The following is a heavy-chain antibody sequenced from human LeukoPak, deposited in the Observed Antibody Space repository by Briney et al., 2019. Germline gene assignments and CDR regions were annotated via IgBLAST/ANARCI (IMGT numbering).Heavy chain of an antibody. J-gene: IGHJ4*02. D-gene: IGHD3-10*01. Sequence: ASVKVSCKASGYTFGTYAMNWVRQAPGLGLEWMGWISAYNGKTYFPQSLQGRVTLTTDTSTSTAYMELRSLRPDDTAIYYCARHYGSGRTDYWGQGTLVTVSS. CDR2: ISAYNGKT. CDR1: GYTFGTYA. V-gene: IGHV1-18*01. CDR3: ARHYGSGRTDY.